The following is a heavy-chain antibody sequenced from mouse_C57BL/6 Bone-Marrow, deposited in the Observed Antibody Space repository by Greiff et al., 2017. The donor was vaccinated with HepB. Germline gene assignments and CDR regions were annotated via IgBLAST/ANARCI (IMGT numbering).Heavy chain of an antibody. CDR2: ISYDGSN. Sequence: EVQLQESGPGLVKPSQSLSLTCSVTGYSITSGYYWNWIRQFPGNKLEWMGYISYDGSNNYNPSLKNRISITRDTSKNQFCLKLNSLTTEDTATYYCAREDYDYHFDYWGQGTTLTVSS. CDR1: GYSITSGYY. D-gene: IGHD2-4*01. J-gene: IGHJ2*01. V-gene: IGHV3-6*01. CDR3: AREDYDYHFDY.